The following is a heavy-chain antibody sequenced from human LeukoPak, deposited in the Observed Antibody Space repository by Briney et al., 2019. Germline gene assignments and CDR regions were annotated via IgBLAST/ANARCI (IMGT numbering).Heavy chain of an antibody. D-gene: IGHD3-3*02. J-gene: IGHJ4*02. Sequence: PGGSLRLSCAVSGFTFSSRWMHWVRHAPGKGLVWVALIKNDGSTTNYADSVKGRFTASRDDAKNTVYLQMSSLRAEDTAVYYCHPLAYISNWGQGTLVTVSS. CDR3: HPLAYISN. CDR1: GFTFSSRW. CDR2: IKNDGSTT. V-gene: IGHV3-74*01.